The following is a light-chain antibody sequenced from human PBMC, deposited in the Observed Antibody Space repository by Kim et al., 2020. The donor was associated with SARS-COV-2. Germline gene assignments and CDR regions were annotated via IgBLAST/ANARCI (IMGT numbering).Light chain of an antibody. CDR2: GAS. CDR3: QQYNAWPPYT. J-gene: IGKJ2*01. Sequence: VSPGGSASLSCRASQSIASNLAWYQQKPGQAPRLLIFGASTRATGIPARFSGRGSGTEFTLTISSLQSEDFAVYYCQQYNAWPPYTFGQGTKLEI. CDR1: QSIASN. V-gene: IGKV3-15*01.